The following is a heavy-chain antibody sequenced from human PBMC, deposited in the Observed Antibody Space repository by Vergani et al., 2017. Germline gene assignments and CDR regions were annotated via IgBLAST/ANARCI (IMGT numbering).Heavy chain of an antibody. J-gene: IGHJ4*02. V-gene: IGHV3-30*18. CDR3: ANVTSGYDFFSFRPSWDDY. CDR2: ISYDGSNK. CDR1: GFTFSSYG. Sequence: QVQLVESGGGVVQPGRSLRLSCAASGFTFSSYGMHWVRQAPGKGLEWVAVISYDGSNKYYADSVKGRFTISRDNSKNTLYLQMNSLRAEDTALYYCANVTSGYDFFSFRPSWDDYWGQGTLVTVSS. D-gene: IGHD5-12*01.